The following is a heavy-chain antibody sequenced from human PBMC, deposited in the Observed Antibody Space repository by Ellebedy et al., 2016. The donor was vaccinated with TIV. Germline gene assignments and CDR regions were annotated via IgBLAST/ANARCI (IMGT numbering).Heavy chain of an antibody. D-gene: IGHD3-10*01. CDR3: ARGLGDSVRGVIITPPFYYYGMDV. CDR1: GGSFSGYY. J-gene: IGHJ6*02. Sequence: MPSETLSLTCAVYGGSFSGYYWSWIRQPPGKGLEWLGEINHSGSTNYNPSLKGPVTISVDTSKNQFSLKLSSVTAADTAVYYCARGLGDSVRGVIITPPFYYYGMDVWGQGTTVTVSS. V-gene: IGHV4-34*01. CDR2: INHSGST.